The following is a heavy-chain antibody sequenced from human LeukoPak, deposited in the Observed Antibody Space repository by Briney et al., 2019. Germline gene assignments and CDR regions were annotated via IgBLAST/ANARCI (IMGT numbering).Heavy chain of an antibody. CDR2: IYHSGST. J-gene: IGHJ4*02. CDR1: GGSISSGGYS. V-gene: IGHV4-30-2*01. CDR3: ARGGYGSGSYYPYFDY. Sequence: SETLSLTCAVSGGSISSGGYSWSWIRQPPGKGLEWIGYIYHSGSTYYNPSLKSRVTISVDRSKNQFSLKLSSVTAADTAVYYCARGGYGSGSYYPYFDYWGQGTLSPSPQ. D-gene: IGHD3-10*01.